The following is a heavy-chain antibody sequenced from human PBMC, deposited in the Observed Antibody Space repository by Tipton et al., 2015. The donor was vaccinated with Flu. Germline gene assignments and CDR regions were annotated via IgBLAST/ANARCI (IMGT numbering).Heavy chain of an antibody. V-gene: IGHV4-4*07. Sequence: TLSLTCTVSGGSLSSFYWTWIRQPAGKGLEWIGRIYSSGITKYNPSLKSRVTMSIDTSKNQFSLSLSSVTAADTAVYYCARGSGSGTFVIFDYWGQGTRVAVSS. D-gene: IGHD3-10*01. J-gene: IGHJ4*02. CDR1: GGSLSSFY. CDR2: IYSSGIT. CDR3: ARGSGSGTFVIFDY.